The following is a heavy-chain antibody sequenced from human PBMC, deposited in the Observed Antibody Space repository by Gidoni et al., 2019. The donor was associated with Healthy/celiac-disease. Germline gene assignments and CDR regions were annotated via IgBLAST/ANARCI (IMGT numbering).Heavy chain of an antibody. CDR2: ISYDGSNK. CDR1: GFTFSRYG. V-gene: IGHV3-30*03. CDR3: ALPRGGYDAFDI. J-gene: IGHJ3*02. Sequence: QVQLVESGGGVVQPGRSLRVSCAASGFTFSRYGMHWVRQAPGKGLGWVAVISYDGSNKYYADSVKGRFTISRDNSKNTLYLQMNSLRAEDTAVYYCALPRGGYDAFDIWGQGTMVTVSS. D-gene: IGHD3-16*01.